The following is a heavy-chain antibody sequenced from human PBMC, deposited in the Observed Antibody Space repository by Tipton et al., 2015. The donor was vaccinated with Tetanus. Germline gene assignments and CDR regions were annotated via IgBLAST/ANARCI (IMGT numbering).Heavy chain of an antibody. CDR1: GGSFSDFY. V-gene: IGHV4-34*01. J-gene: IGHJ5*02. CDR3: ARGSDIVVVPGVTRADWFDP. D-gene: IGHD2-2*01. CDR2: INHSGTA. Sequence: TLSLTCAVSGGSFSDFYWSWIRQVPGQGLVWIGEINHSGTANKNPSLKSRVTMSVDTSNKQFSLKLTSVTAADTAMYYCARGSDIVVVPGVTRADWFDPWGQGTLVTVSS.